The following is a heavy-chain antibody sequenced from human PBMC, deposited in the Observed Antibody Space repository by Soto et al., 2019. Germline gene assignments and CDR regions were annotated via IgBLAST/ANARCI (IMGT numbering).Heavy chain of an antibody. CDR2: IYYSGST. D-gene: IGHD6-19*01. CDR1: GFTFSSYA. Sequence: GSLRLSCAASGFTFSSYAMSWVRQAPGKGLEWIGYIYYSGSTNYNPSLKSRVTISVDTSRNQFSLKLSSVTAADTAVYYCARGRIAVGSVRYDYWGQGTLVTVSS. CDR3: ARGRIAVGSVRYDY. V-gene: IGHV4-59*01. J-gene: IGHJ4*02.